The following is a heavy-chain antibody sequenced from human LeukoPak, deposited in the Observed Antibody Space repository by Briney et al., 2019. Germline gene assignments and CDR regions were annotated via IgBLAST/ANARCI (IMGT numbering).Heavy chain of an antibody. CDR2: ISWDGGST. D-gene: IGHD3-10*01. Sequence: PGGSLRLSCAASGFXFDDYTIHWVRQAPGKGLEWVSLISWDGGSTYYADSVKGRFTISRDNSKNSLYLQMNSLRTEDTALYYCAKSMVSGSSHWYFDLWGRGTLVTVSS. V-gene: IGHV3-43*01. CDR1: GFXFDDYT. CDR3: AKSMVSGSSHWYFDL. J-gene: IGHJ2*01.